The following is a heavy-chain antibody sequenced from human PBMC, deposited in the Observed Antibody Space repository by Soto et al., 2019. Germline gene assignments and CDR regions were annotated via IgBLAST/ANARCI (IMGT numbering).Heavy chain of an antibody. CDR3: ARDGYSSSSYTPHDY. V-gene: IGHV3-7*05. CDR2: IKQDGSEK. Sequence: GGSLRLSCAASGFTFSSYWMSWVRQAPGKGLEWVANIKQDGSEKYYVDSVKGRFTISRDNAKNSLYLQMNSLRAEDTAVYYCARDGYSSSSYTPHDYWGQGTLVTVSS. CDR1: GFTFSSYW. D-gene: IGHD6-13*01. J-gene: IGHJ4*02.